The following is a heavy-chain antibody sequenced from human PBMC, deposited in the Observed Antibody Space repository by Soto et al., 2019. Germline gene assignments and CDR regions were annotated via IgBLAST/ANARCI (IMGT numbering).Heavy chain of an antibody. CDR3: ARGLFTYYYDSSGYYFDY. CDR1: GFTFSDYY. J-gene: IGHJ4*02. V-gene: IGHV3-11*01. Sequence: WGSLRLSCAASGFTFSDYYMSWIRQAPGKGLEWVSYISSSGSTIYYADSVKGRFTISRDNAKNSLYLQMNSLRAEDTAVYYCARGLFTYYYDSSGYYFDYWGQGTLVTVSS. D-gene: IGHD3-22*01. CDR2: ISSSGSTI.